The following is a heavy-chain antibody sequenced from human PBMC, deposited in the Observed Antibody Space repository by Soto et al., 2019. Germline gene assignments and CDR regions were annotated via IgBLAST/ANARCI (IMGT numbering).Heavy chain of an antibody. CDR3: ARAPDYGDYVDWFDP. D-gene: IGHD4-17*01. CDR1: GGTFSSYA. J-gene: IGHJ5*02. CDR2: IIPIFGTA. V-gene: IGHV1-69*13. Sequence: VKVSCKASGGTFSSYAISWVRQAPGQGLEWMGGIIPIFGTANYAQKFQGRVTITADESTSTAYMELRSLRSDDTAVYYCARAPDYGDYVDWFDPWGQGTLVTVSS.